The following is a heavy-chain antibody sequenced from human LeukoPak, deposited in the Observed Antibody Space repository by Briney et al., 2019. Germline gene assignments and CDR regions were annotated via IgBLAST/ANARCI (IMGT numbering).Heavy chain of an antibody. V-gene: IGHV3-48*01. D-gene: IGHD7-27*01. Sequence: GGSLRLSCAASGFTFSSYGIHWVRQAPGKGLEWISYIDKTSSNIYYADSVKGRFTISRDNAKNSLYLQMNSLRAEDTAVYYCARESYWGSSAKGFDYWGQGTLVTVSS. CDR2: IDKTSSNI. CDR1: GFTFSSYG. J-gene: IGHJ4*02. CDR3: ARESYWGSSAKGFDY.